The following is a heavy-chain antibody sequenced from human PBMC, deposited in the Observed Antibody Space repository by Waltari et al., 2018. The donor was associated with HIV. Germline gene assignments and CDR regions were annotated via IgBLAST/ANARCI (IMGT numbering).Heavy chain of an antibody. CDR3: ARTEVGY. CDR1: GGSFSGYY. J-gene: IGHJ4*02. CDR2: INHSGST. Sequence: QVQLQQWGAGLLKPSETLSLTCAVYGGSFSGYYWSWIRQPPGKGLEWIGEINHSGSTNSNPSLKSRVTISVDTSKNQFSLQLSSVTAADTAVYYCARTEVGYWGQGTLVTVSS. V-gene: IGHV4-34*01.